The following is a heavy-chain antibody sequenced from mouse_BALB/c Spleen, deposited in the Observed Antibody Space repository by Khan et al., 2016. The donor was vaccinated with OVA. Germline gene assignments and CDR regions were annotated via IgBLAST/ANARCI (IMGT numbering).Heavy chain of an antibody. CDR3: ARINE. V-gene: IGHV14-3*02. CDR1: GFNITDTY. CDR2: IDPANGNT. J-gene: IGHJ2*01. Sequence: FHLMESGAELVKPGASVKLSCTASGFNITDTYMNWVKQRPEQGLEWIGRIDPANGNTKYDPKFQGKATIPADTSSNPAYLPLNSLTSEDTAAYYCARINEWGQGTTLTVSS.